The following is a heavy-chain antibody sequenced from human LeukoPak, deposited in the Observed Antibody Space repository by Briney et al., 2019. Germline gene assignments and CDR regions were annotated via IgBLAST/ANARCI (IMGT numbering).Heavy chain of an antibody. D-gene: IGHD5-24*01. J-gene: IGHJ4*02. CDR3: ASEGVRDGYNFGFDY. CDR2: IYSDGST. Sequence: GGSLRLSCAASGFTVSSNYMSWVRQAPGKGLEWVSVIYSDGSTYYADSVKGRFTISRDNSKNTLYLQMNSLRAEDTAVYYCASEGVRDGYNFGFDYWGQGTLVTVSS. V-gene: IGHV3-53*01. CDR1: GFTVSSNY.